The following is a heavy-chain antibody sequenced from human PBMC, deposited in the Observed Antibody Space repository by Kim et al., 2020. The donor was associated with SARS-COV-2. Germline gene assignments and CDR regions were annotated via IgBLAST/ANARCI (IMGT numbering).Heavy chain of an antibody. CDR3: AKDYYGSGSLIPFDY. D-gene: IGHD3-10*01. Sequence: DSVKGRFTISRDNAKNSLYLQMNSLRAEDTALYYCAKDYYGSGSLIPFDYWGQGTLVTVSS. V-gene: IGHV3-9*01. J-gene: IGHJ4*02.